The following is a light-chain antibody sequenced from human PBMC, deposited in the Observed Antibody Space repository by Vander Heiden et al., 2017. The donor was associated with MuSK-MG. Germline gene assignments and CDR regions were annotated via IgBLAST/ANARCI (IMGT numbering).Light chain of an antibody. V-gene: IGKV1-5*03. CDR3: QHENSSPGT. CDR2: KAS. J-gene: IGKJ1*01. CDR1: QSISSW. Sequence: LQMTQSPSTLSASVGDRVTITCRASQSISSWLAWYQKKPGKAPKLLIYKASSLESGVPSRFSGSGSGTEFTLTISSLQPDDFATYYCQHENSSPGTFGQGTKVEIK.